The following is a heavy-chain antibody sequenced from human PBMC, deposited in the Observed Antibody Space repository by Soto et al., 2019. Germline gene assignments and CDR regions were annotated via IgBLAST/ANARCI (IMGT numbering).Heavy chain of an antibody. V-gene: IGHV1-24*01. J-gene: IGHJ4*02. CDR2: FDPEDGET. Sequence: VKVSCKVSGYTLTELSMHWVRQAPGKGLEWMGGFDPEDGETIYAQKFQGRVTMTEDTSTDTAYMELSSLRSEDTAVYYCATAPYSSSSLDFDYWGQGTLVTVSS. D-gene: IGHD6-6*01. CDR3: ATAPYSSSSLDFDY. CDR1: GYTLTELS.